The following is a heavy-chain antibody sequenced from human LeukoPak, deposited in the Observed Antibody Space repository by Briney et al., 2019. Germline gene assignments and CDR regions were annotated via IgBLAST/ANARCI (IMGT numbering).Heavy chain of an antibody. Sequence: PSETLSLTCTVSGGSISSHYWSWLRQPPGKGLEWIGYIYYSGSTNYNPSLKSRVTISVDTSKNQFSLKLSSVTAADTAVYYCARLGYDFWSGYYIGYYYYYMDVWGKGTTVTVSS. CDR2: IYYSGST. CDR3: ARLGYDFWSGYYIGYYYYYMDV. J-gene: IGHJ6*03. D-gene: IGHD3-3*01. V-gene: IGHV4-59*11. CDR1: GGSISSHY.